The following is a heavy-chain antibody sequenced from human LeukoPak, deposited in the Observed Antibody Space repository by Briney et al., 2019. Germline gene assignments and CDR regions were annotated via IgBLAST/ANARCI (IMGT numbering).Heavy chain of an antibody. CDR2: IYPSGGRT. Sequence: GASVKVSCMASGYTFTNYYIHWVRQAPGQGLEWMGIIYPSGGRTSNAQKFQGRVTMTRDTSTSTVYMDLSSLRAEDTAVYYCARGSGGTYYNYFDYWGQGTLVTVSS. D-gene: IGHD1-26*01. V-gene: IGHV1-46*01. CDR3: ARGSGGTYYNYFDY. CDR1: GYTFTNYY. J-gene: IGHJ4*02.